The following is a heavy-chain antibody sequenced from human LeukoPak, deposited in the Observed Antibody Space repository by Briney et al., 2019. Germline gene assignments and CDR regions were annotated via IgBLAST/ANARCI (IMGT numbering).Heavy chain of an antibody. CDR2: IESSSSPI. Sequence: GGSLRLSCVASGFTFSRSNMNWVRQAPGKGLEWVSYIESSSSPIYYTDSVKGRFTISRDNARNSLYLEMNSLRADDTAMYFCARSVVPAGAWFDPWGQGTLVIVS. D-gene: IGHD2-2*01. CDR3: ARSVVPAGAWFDP. CDR1: GFTFSRSN. J-gene: IGHJ5*02. V-gene: IGHV3-48*04.